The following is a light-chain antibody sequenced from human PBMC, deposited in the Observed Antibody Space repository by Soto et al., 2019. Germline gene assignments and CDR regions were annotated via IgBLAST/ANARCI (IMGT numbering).Light chain of an antibody. V-gene: IGKV3-20*01. Sequence: EIVLTQSPGTLSLSPGERATLSCRASQSVSSSYLAWYQQKPGQAPRLLIYGASSRATGIPDRFSGSGSGRDFTLPISRLEPEDVAVYYCQQYGSSPRITFGQGTRLAIK. CDR3: QQYGSSPRIT. CDR1: QSVSSSY. CDR2: GAS. J-gene: IGKJ5*01.